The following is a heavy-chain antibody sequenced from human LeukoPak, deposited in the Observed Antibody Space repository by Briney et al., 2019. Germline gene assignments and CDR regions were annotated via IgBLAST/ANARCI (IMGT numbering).Heavy chain of an antibody. V-gene: IGHV4-34*01. J-gene: IGHJ4*02. D-gene: IGHD3-10*01. CDR3: ARDPRYVVRGRFDY. Sequence: SETLSLTCAVYGGSFSGYYWSWIRQPPGKGGEWVGEINHSGSTNYNPSLKRRVTISVDTSKNQFSLKLSSVTAADTAVYYCARDPRYVVRGRFDYWGQGTLVTVSS. CDR1: GGSFSGYY. CDR2: INHSGST.